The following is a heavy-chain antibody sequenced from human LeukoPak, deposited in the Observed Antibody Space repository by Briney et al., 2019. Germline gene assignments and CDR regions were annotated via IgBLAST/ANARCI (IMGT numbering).Heavy chain of an antibody. CDR1: GFTFSSYE. Sequence: GGSLRLSCAASGFTFSSYEMNWVRQAPGKGLEWVSYISSGGTTIYYADSVKGRFTISRDNSKNTLYLQMNSLRAEDTAVYYCAKDRRAGSYDYWGQGTLVTVSS. CDR2: ISSGGTTI. J-gene: IGHJ4*02. V-gene: IGHV3-48*03. CDR3: AKDRRAGSYDY. D-gene: IGHD3-10*01.